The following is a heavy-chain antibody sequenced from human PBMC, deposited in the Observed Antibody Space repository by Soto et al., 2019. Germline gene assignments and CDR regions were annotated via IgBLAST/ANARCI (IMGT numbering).Heavy chain of an antibody. CDR2: IWYDGSNK. J-gene: IGHJ3*02. CDR3: ARDRGSSGWYGDAFDI. CDR1: GFTFSSYG. V-gene: IGHV3-33*01. D-gene: IGHD6-19*01. Sequence: QVQLVESGGGVVQPGRSLRLSCAASGFTFSSYGMHWVRQAPGQGLEWVAVIWYDGSNKYNADSVKGRFNISRDNSKNTLYLQMNSLRAADTAVYYCARDRGSSGWYGDAFDIWGQGTMVTVSS.